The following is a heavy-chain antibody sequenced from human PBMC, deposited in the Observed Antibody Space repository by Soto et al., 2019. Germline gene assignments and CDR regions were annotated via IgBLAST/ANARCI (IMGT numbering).Heavy chain of an antibody. D-gene: IGHD4-4*01. CDR1: GYTFTGYY. CDR2: INPNSGGT. J-gene: IGHJ4*02. Sequence: GASVKVSCKASGYTFTGYYMHWVRQAPGQGLEWMGWINPNSGGTNYAQKFQGWVTMTRDTSISTAYMELSRLRSDDTAVYYCARDKRSGNSGLHYWGQRTLVTVSS. CDR3: ARDKRSGNSGLHY. V-gene: IGHV1-2*04.